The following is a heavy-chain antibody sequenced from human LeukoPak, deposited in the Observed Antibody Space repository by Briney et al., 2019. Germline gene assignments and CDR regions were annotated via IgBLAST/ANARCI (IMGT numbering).Heavy chain of an antibody. CDR1: GFTFDDYA. D-gene: IGHD6-19*01. CDR2: ISGDGGST. V-gene: IGHV3-43*02. J-gene: IGHJ2*01. Sequence: GGSLRLSCAASGFTFDDYAMHWVRQAPGKGLEWVSLISGDGGSTYYADSVKGRFTISRDNSKNSLYLQMNSLRTEDTALYYCAKDFNSVSGWLWYFDLWGRGTLVTVTS. CDR3: AKDFNSVSGWLWYFDL.